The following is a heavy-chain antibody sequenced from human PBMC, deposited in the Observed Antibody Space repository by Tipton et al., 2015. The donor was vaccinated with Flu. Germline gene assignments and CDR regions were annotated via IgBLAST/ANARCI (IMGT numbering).Heavy chain of an antibody. CDR1: GLTVSSNY. CDR3: ARQVDSATDYFDL. Sequence: GSLRLSCAASGLTVSSNYISWVRQAPGKGLQWVSVIYTGGSTYYTPSVRGRLTVSKDNSKNTVYLQMNSLRAEDTALYYCARQVDSATDYFDLWGQGTLVTVSS. J-gene: IGHJ5*02. V-gene: IGHV3-66*04. CDR2: IYTGGST. D-gene: IGHD2-15*01.